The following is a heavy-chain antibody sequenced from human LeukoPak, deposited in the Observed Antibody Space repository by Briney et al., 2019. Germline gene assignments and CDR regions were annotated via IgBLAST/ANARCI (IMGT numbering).Heavy chain of an antibody. CDR3: ARDISYTSGPPGYY. CDR1: GFTFSSYE. CDR2: INSDGSST. Sequence: GGSLRLSCAASGFTFSSYEMNWVRQAPGKGLVWVSRINSDGSSTNYADSVKGRFTVSRDNAKNTLYLQMNSLRAEDTAVYYCARDISYTSGPPGYYWGQGTLVTVSS. J-gene: IGHJ4*02. D-gene: IGHD3-16*01. V-gene: IGHV3-74*01.